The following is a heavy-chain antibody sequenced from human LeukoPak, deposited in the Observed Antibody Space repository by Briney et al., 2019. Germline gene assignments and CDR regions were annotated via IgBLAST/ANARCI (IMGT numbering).Heavy chain of an antibody. CDR1: GFTFSSYS. V-gene: IGHV3-48*04. D-gene: IGHD3-22*01. J-gene: IGHJ5*02. CDR2: ISSSSNTI. Sequence: GGSLRLSCAASGFTFSSYSMNWVRQAPGQGLEWVSYISSSSNTIYYADSVKGRFTISRDNAKNSLYLQMNSLRAEDTAVYYCASHHSSGYYNWFDPWGQGTLVSVSS. CDR3: ASHHSSGYYNWFDP.